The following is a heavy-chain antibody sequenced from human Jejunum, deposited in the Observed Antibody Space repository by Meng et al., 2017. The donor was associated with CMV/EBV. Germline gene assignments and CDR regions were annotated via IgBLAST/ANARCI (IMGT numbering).Heavy chain of an antibody. D-gene: IGHD1-1*01. CDR1: GDSIRSQY. CDR3: ARGLGHASNNSHDY. J-gene: IGHJ4*02. Sequence: SGDSIRSQYWSWIRQPPGKGLEWMGYVYYSGSATYSPSLKSRVTISVDMSKNQVSLNLRAVTAADTAMYFCARGLGHASNNSHDYWGQGTLVTVSS. CDR2: VYYSGSA. V-gene: IGHV4-59*11.